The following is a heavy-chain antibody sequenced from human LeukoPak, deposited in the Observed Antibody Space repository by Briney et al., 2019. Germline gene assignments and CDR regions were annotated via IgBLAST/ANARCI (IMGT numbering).Heavy chain of an antibody. V-gene: IGHV3-30-3*01. CDR1: GFTFSSYA. CDR3: ASGAAAMYAFDI. CDR2: ISYDGSNK. Sequence: PGGSLRLSCAASGFTFSSYAMHWVRQAPGKGLEWVAVISYDGSNKYYADSVKGRFTISRDNSKNTLYLQMNSLRAEDTAVYYCASGAAAMYAFDIWGQGTMVTVSS. D-gene: IGHD2-2*01. J-gene: IGHJ3*02.